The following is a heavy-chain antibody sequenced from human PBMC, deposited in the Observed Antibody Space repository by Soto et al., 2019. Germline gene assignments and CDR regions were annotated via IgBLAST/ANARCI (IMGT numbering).Heavy chain of an antibody. D-gene: IGHD6-19*01. J-gene: IGHJ4*02. CDR2: VYYSGST. CDR3: ARGGSIAVAGPFDY. CDR1: GGSINNHY. Sequence: PSETLSLTCTVSGGSINNHYWSWIRQPPGKGLEWLGYVYYSGSTNYNPSLKSRVTISVDTSKNQFSLKLSSVTAADTAVYYCARGGSIAVAGPFDYWGQGTLVTVSS. V-gene: IGHV4-59*11.